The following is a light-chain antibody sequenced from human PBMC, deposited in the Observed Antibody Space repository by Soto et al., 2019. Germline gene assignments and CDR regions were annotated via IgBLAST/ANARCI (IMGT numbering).Light chain of an antibody. V-gene: IGKV1-39*01. CDR2: TAS. Sequence: DIQMTQSPSSLSASVGDRVTITCRASQTISNFLNWYQQKPGKAPNLLIYTASSFHSGVPSRFSGSGSGTDFTLTISSLQPEDFATYYCQQSYSTLRTFGQGTKVDIK. CDR3: QQSYSTLRT. CDR1: QTISNF. J-gene: IGKJ1*01.